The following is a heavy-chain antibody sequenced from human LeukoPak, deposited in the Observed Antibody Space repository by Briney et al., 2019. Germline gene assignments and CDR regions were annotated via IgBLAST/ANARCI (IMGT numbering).Heavy chain of an antibody. CDR3: AKSAYCSGGSCRDS. V-gene: IGHV1-3*01. CDR1: GDTFSAYS. J-gene: IGHJ4*02. CDR2: INVANAKA. D-gene: IGHD2-15*01. Sequence: GASVNASCKASGDTFSAYSIHWVRQAPGQTLEWMGWINVANAKAKYSQKFQDRFTIISDTSASIVYMELSGLTSEDAAVYYCAKSAYCSGGSCRDSWGQGTMVTVSS.